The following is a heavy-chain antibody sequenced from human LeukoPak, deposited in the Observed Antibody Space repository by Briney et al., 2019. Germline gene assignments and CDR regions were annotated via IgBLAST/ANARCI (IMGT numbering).Heavy chain of an antibody. J-gene: IGHJ6*03. CDR2: IKQDGSEK. D-gene: IGHD6-13*01. Sequence: GGSLRLSCAASGFTFSSYWMSWVRQAPGKGLEWVANIKQDGSEKYYVDSVKGRFTISRDNAKNSLYLQMNSLRAEDTAVYYCASAAAGTFVGYYYYMDVWGKGTTVTVSS. V-gene: IGHV3-7*01. CDR1: GFTFSSYW. CDR3: ASAAAGTFVGYYYYMDV.